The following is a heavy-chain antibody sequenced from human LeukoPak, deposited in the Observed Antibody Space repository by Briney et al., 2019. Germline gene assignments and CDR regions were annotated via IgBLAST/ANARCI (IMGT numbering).Heavy chain of an antibody. D-gene: IGHD3/OR15-3a*01. V-gene: IGHV3-15*01. Sequence: GGSLRLSCAGSGFTFSTAWMIWVRQAPGKGLEGVGRVKTKADGGTTDYAAPVKGRFTITRDDSKNTVHLQMNSLKTEDTAVYYCTAEDFWGQGTLVTVSS. CDR1: GFTFSTAW. CDR3: TAEDF. J-gene: IGHJ3*01. CDR2: VKTKADGGTT.